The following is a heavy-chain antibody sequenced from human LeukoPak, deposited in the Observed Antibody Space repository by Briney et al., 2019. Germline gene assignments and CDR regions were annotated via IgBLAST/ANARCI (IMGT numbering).Heavy chain of an antibody. V-gene: IGHV5-51*01. Sequence: GESLKISCKGSGYSFTNYWIGWVRQMPGKGLEWMGIIYPGDSDTRYSPSFQGQVTTSADKSISTAYLQWSSLKASDTAIYYCARRVVVVAAPLGYFDYWGQGTLVTVSS. CDR2: IYPGDSDT. CDR3: ARRVVVVAAPLGYFDY. J-gene: IGHJ4*02. D-gene: IGHD2-15*01. CDR1: GYSFTNYW.